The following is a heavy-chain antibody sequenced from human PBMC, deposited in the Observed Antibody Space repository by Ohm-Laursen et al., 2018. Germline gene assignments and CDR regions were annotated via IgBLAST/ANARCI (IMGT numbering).Heavy chain of an antibody. V-gene: IGHV3-7*03. Sequence: SLRLSCAASGFTFSSYAMSWVRQAPGKGLEWVANIKQDGSEKYCVDSVKGRFTISRDNAKNSLYLQMNSLRAEDTAAYYCAKALTRYWFDPWGQGTLVTVSS. D-gene: IGHD4/OR15-4a*01. CDR1: GFTFSSYA. J-gene: IGHJ5*02. CDR2: IKQDGSEK. CDR3: AKALTRYWFDP.